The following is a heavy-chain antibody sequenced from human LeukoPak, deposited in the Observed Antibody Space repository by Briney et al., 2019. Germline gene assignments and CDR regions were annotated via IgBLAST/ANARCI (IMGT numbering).Heavy chain of an antibody. V-gene: IGHV4-39*07. CDR2: IYYSGST. Sequence: SETLSLTCTVSGGSISSSSYYWGWIRQPPGKGLEWIGSIYYSGSTYYNPSLKSRVTISVDTSKNQFSLKLSSVTAADTAVYYCARDVGYSSSWRWVSVYWGQGTLVTVSS. D-gene: IGHD6-13*01. CDR1: GGSISSSSYY. J-gene: IGHJ4*02. CDR3: ARDVGYSSSWRWVSVY.